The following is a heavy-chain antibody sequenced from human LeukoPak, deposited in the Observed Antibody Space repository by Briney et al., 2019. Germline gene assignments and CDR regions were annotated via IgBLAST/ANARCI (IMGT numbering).Heavy chain of an antibody. CDR2: IHPGDYET. Sequence: GESLKTSFKGSGYRFTSYWIGWGRPRPGKGVGWMGIIHPGDYETRYSPSFQGQVTISADKSINTAYLQWSSLEASDTAMYYCTKQRSNCWSCYWGQGTLVTVSS. D-gene: IGHD6-19*01. CDR1: GYRFTSYW. CDR3: TKQRSNCWSCY. J-gene: IGHJ1*01. V-gene: IGHV5-51*01.